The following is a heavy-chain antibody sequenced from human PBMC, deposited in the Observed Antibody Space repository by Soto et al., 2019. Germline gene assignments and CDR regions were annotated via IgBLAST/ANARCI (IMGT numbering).Heavy chain of an antibody. CDR2: ISAYNGNT. Sequence: ASVKVSCEASGYVFTSYGISWVRQAPGQGLEWMGWISAYNGNTNYAQKLQGRVTMTTDTSTSTAYMGLRSLRSDDTAVYYCARDTYYYGSGSYPPVYWGQGTLVTVSS. CDR3: ARDTYYYGSGSYPPVY. CDR1: GYVFTSYG. D-gene: IGHD3-10*01. J-gene: IGHJ4*02. V-gene: IGHV1-18*01.